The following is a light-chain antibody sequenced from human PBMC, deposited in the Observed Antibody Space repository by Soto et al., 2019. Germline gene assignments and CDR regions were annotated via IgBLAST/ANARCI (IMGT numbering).Light chain of an antibody. J-gene: IGKJ1*01. V-gene: IGKV1-27*01. CDR1: QGISNS. CDR2: DAS. Sequence: DIQMTQSPSSLSASVGDRVTITCRASQGISNSLAWYQQEPGKVPKLLIYDASTLQSGVSSRFSGSGSGTDFTLTISSLQPEDVATYYCQKYGSAPEAFGQGTKVEIK. CDR3: QKYGSAPEA.